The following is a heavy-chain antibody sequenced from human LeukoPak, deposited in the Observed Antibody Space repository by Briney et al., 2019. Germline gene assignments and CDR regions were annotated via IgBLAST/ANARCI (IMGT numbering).Heavy chain of an antibody. CDR2: ISWNSGSI. CDR3: AKDRESSGRGGLFDC. D-gene: IGHD6-19*01. Sequence: GGSLRLSCAASGFTFSSYWMSWVRQAPGKGLEWVSGISWNSGSIGYADSVKGRFTISRDNAKNSLYLQMNSLRAEDTALYHCAKDRESSGRGGLFDCWGQGTLVTVSS. J-gene: IGHJ4*02. V-gene: IGHV3-9*01. CDR1: GFTFSSYW.